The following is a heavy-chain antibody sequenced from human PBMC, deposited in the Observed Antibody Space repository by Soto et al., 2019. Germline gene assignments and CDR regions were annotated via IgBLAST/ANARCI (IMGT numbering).Heavy chain of an antibody. J-gene: IGHJ4*02. Sequence: GGSLRLSCTASGFDFSNSGIQWVRQTPGKGREWVALISFDGDKYYVDSVKGRFTISRDNPTNTVYLQMNRLRPEDTGVYYCARDYARGWCQFWGQGTLVTVSS. CDR3: ARDYARGWCQF. CDR1: GFDFSNSG. CDR2: ISFDGDK. D-gene: IGHD2-8*02. V-gene: IGHV3-30*03.